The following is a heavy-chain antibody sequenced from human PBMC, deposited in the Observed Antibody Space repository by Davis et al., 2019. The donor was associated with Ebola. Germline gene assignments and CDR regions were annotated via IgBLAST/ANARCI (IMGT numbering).Heavy chain of an antibody. CDR1: GYTFTGYD. V-gene: IGHV1-8*01. D-gene: IGHD2-21*01. CDR3: ARGGVAYSDLDY. J-gene: IGHJ4*02. CDR2: MNPNSGNK. Sequence: AASVKVSCKASGYTFTGYDINWVRQATGQGLEWMGWMNPNSGNKGYAQKFQGRVTMTRENSMSTAYMELSSLRSEDTAVYFCARGGVAYSDLDYWGQGTLVAVSS.